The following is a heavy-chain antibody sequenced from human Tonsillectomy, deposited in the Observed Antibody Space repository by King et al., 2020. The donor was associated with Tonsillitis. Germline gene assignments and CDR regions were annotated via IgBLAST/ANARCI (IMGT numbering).Heavy chain of an antibody. V-gene: IGHV3-30*03. CDR1: GFTLSNSV. CDR3: ATEGHSSGRAGTFHM. CDR2: ISKDGSAQ. J-gene: IGHJ3*02. D-gene: IGHD6-19*01. Sequence: QLVESGGGVVQPGRSLRLSCAASGFTLSNSVIHWIRQAPGKGLEWVAGISKDGSAQHYADSVKGRFTISRDNAKNTVFLQMDSLRDEDTTLYFCATEGHSSGRAGTFHMWGQGTMATVSS.